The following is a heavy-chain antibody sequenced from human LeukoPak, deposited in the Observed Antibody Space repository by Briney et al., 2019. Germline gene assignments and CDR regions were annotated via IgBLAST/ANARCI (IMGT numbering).Heavy chain of an antibody. CDR2: IYSGSST. CDR3: ARGGTDIVVVPAALTSLSVERYMDV. CDR1: GFTVSSNY. V-gene: IGHV3-53*05. J-gene: IGHJ6*03. D-gene: IGHD2-2*01. Sequence: GGSLRLSCAASGFTVSSNYMSWVRQAPGKGLEWVSVIYSGSSTFYADSVKGRFTISRDNSKNTLYLQMNSLRAEDTAVYYCARGGTDIVVVPAALTSLSVERYMDVWGKGTTVTVSS.